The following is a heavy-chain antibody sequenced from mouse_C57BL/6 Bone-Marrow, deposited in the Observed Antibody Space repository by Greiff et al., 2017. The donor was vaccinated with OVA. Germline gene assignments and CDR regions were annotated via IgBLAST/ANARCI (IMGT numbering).Heavy chain of an antibody. CDR3: ARELRPYYFDY. D-gene: IGHD2-4*01. CDR2: IDPEDGET. Sequence: EVKLVESGAELVKPGASVKLSCTASGFNIKDYYMHWVKQRTEQGLEWIGRIDPEDGETKYAPKFQGKATITADTSSNTAYLQLSSLTSEDTAVDYWARELRPYYFDYWGQGTTLTVSS. CDR1: GFNIKDYY. J-gene: IGHJ2*01. V-gene: IGHV14-2*01.